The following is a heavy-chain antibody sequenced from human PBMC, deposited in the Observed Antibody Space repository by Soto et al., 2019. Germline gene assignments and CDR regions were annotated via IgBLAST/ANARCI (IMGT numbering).Heavy chain of an antibody. CDR3: AGSVYGDHIAFDL. D-gene: IGHD4-17*01. J-gene: IGHJ4*02. V-gene: IGHV4-59*05. CDR2: VYYSA. Sequence: SETLSLTCTVPNDSINNYVGTWILQPPGKGLEWIGLVYYSANYIPSLRSRVTISLDKSKSQFSLSLTSATAAATAVYFCAGSVYGDHIAFDLWGQGTLVTVSS. CDR1: NDSINNYV.